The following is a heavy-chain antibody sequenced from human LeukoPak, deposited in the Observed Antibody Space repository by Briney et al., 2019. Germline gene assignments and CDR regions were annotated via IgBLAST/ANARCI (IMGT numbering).Heavy chain of an antibody. D-gene: IGHD3-10*01. V-gene: IGHV4-39*07. J-gene: IGHJ5*02. CDR3: ARERPLYYYGSGSPRSDWFDP. CDR2: IYYSGST. CDR1: GGSISSSSYY. Sequence: SETLSLTCTVSGGSISSSSYYWGWIRQPPGKGLEWIGSIYYSGSTYYNPSLKSRVTISVDTSKNQFSLKLSSVTAADTAVYYCARERPLYYYGSGSPRSDWFDPWGQGTLVTVSS.